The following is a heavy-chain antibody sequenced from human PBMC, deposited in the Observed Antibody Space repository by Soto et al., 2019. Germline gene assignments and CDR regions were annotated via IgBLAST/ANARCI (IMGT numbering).Heavy chain of an antibody. J-gene: IGHJ6*03. CDR1: GFTLSGYA. CDR3: ARRARPDFYYMDV. V-gene: IGHV3-64*01. D-gene: IGHD6-6*01. CDR2: ISSNGVGT. Sequence: GGSLRLSCAASGFTLSGYAMDWVRQDPGKGLEYVSGISSNGVGTYYAKSVQGRFTISRDNSKNTVYLQMGSLRPEDMAVYYCARRARPDFYYMDVWGKGTTVTVSS.